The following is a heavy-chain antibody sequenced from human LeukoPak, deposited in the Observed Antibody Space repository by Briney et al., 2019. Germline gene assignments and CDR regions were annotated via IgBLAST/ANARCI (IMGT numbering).Heavy chain of an antibody. J-gene: IGHJ4*02. Sequence: GGSLRLSCVASGFTFTSYAMSWVRQAPGQGLEWVSGITGSGDGTFYADSVKGRFTISRDNSKNTLYVQMNSLRAEDTAVYYCARDQRYCSSSSCPWEPFDYWGQGTLVTVSS. D-gene: IGHD2-2*01. CDR2: ITGSGDGT. CDR1: GFTFTSYA. V-gene: IGHV3-23*01. CDR3: ARDQRYCSSSSCPWEPFDY.